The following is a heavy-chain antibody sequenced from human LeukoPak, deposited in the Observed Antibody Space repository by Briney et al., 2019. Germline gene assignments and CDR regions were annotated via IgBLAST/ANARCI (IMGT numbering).Heavy chain of an antibody. V-gene: IGHV1-46*01. CDR1: GYTFTSYY. CDR3: ARDPAPGSSSSPAVGATAYYYYGMDV. CDR2: INPSGGST. D-gene: IGHD1-26*01. Sequence: ASVKVSCKASGYTFTSYYLHWVRQAPGQGLEWMGIINPSGGSTTHAQKFQGRVTMTRDTSTSTVYMELSSLRSEDTAVYYCARDPAPGSSSSPAVGATAYYYYGMDVWGQGTTVTVSS. J-gene: IGHJ6*02.